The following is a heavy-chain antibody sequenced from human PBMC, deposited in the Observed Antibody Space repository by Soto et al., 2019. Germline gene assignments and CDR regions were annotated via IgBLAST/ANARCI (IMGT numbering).Heavy chain of an antibody. Sequence: ASVKVSCKASGGTFSSYAISWVRQAPGQGLEWMGGIIPIFGTANYAQKFQGRVTITADESTSTAYMELSSLRSEDTAVYYCARARSGYSYGYDDYYYYGMDVWGQGTTVTVSS. D-gene: IGHD5-18*01. CDR2: IIPIFGTA. CDR3: ARARSGYSYGYDDYYYYGMDV. V-gene: IGHV1-69*13. J-gene: IGHJ6*02. CDR1: GGTFSSYA.